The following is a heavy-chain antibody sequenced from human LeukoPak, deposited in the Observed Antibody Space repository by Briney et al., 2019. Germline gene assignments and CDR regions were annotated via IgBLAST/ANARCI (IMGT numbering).Heavy chain of an antibody. J-gene: IGHJ5*02. D-gene: IGHD3-3*01. CDR3: ARGSGQQYYDFWSGQPYNWFDP. V-gene: IGHV1-2*02. Sequence: ASVKVSCKASGYTFTGYYMHWVRQAPGQGLEWMGWINPNSGGTNYAQKFQGRVTMTRDTSISTAYMELSRLRSDDTAVYYCARGSGQQYYDFWSGQPYNWFDPWGQGTLVTVSS. CDR1: GYTFTGYY. CDR2: INPNSGGT.